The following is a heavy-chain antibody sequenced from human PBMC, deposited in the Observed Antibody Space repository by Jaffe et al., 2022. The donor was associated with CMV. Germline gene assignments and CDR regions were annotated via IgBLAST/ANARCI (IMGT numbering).Heavy chain of an antibody. D-gene: IGHD3-3*01. CDR3: ARRYYDFWSGAYYMDV. CDR2: IYPGDSDT. CDR1: GYSFTSYW. Sequence: EVQLVQSGAEVKKPGESLKISCKGSGYSFTSYWIGWVRQMPGKGLEWMGIIYPGDSDTRYSPSFQGQVTISADKSISTAYLQWSSLKASDTAMYYCARRYYDFWSGAYYMDVWGKGTTVTVSS. V-gene: IGHV5-51*01. J-gene: IGHJ6*03.